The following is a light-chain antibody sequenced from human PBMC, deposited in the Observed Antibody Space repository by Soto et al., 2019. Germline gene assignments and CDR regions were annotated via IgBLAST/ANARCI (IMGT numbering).Light chain of an antibody. V-gene: IGLV1-51*01. CDR2: DDN. CDR3: GSWDSSLSAYV. Sequence: QSVLTQPRSVSAAPGQKVTISCSGSSCNIGGNSVSWYQQLPGTAPTLLIYDDNKRPSGIPDRFSGSKSGTSATLGITGFHTGDEADYYCGSWDSSLSAYVFGTGTKVTVL. J-gene: IGLJ1*01. CDR1: SCNIGGNS.